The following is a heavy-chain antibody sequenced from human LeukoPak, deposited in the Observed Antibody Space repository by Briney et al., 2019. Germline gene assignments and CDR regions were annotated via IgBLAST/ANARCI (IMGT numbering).Heavy chain of an antibody. J-gene: IGHJ4*02. V-gene: IGHV3-21*01. CDR3: ARDSDYDYYFDY. CDR2: ISSSSSYI. Sequence: PVGSLRLSCAASGFTFSSYAMSWVRQAPGKGLEWVSSISSSSSYIYYADSVKGRFTISRDNAKNSLYLQMNSLRAEDTAVYYCARDSDYDYYFDYWGQGTLVTVSS. D-gene: IGHD3-22*01. CDR1: GFTFSSYA.